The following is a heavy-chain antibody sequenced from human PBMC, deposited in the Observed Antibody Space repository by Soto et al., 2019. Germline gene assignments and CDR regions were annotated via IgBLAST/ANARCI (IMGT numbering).Heavy chain of an antibody. V-gene: IGHV1-3*01. J-gene: IGHJ3*02. Sequence: QVQLVQSGAQVKKPGASVKVSCKASGYTFDNYALHWVRQAPGRRLEWMGWIHAGNGYTKYSQSLQGRVTITRDTSASTVHMDPRSLRSEDTAAYYCARVKYSGYDSKLAFDIWGQRTMVTVSS. CDR2: IHAGNGYT. D-gene: IGHD5-12*01. CDR1: GYTFDNYA. CDR3: ARVKYSGYDSKLAFDI.